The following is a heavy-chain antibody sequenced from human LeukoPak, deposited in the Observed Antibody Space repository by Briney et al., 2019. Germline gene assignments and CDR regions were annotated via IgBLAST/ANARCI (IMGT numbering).Heavy chain of an antibody. Sequence: SQTLPLTCTVSGGSISSGGYYWSWIRQHPGKGLEWIGYIYYSGSTYYNPSLKSRVTISVDTSKNQFSLKLSSVTAADTAVYYCASHRRAARTQFDYWGQGTLVTVSS. V-gene: IGHV4-31*03. CDR3: ASHRRAARTQFDY. CDR1: GGSISSGGYY. CDR2: IYYSGST. D-gene: IGHD6-6*01. J-gene: IGHJ4*02.